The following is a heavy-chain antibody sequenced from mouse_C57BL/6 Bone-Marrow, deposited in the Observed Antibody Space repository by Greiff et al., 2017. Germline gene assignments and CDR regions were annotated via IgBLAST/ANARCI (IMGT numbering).Heavy chain of an antibody. Sequence: VQLQESGAELVRPGTSVKVSCKASGYAFTNYLIEWVKQRPGQGLEWIGVINPGSGGTNYNEKFKGKATLTADKSSSTAYMQLSSLTSEDSAVYFCARALYYYGGNYWGQGTTLTVAS. V-gene: IGHV1-54*01. CDR3: ARALYYYGGNY. J-gene: IGHJ2*01. D-gene: IGHD1-1*01. CDR1: GYAFTNYL. CDR2: INPGSGGT.